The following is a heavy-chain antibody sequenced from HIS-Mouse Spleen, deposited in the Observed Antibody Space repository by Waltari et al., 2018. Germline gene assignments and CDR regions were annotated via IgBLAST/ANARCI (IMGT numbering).Heavy chain of an antibody. J-gene: IGHJ2*01. D-gene: IGHD6-13*01. CDR2: IYYCGST. CDR3: AREIPYSSSWYDWYFDL. Sequence: QLQLQESGPGLVKPSETLSLTCTVSGGSISSSSYYWGWIRQPPGKGLEGIGSIYYCGSTYYNPSLKSRVTISVDTSKNQFSLKLSYVTAADTAVYYCAREIPYSSSWYDWYFDLWGRGTLVTVSS. CDR1: GGSISSSSYY. V-gene: IGHV4-39*07.